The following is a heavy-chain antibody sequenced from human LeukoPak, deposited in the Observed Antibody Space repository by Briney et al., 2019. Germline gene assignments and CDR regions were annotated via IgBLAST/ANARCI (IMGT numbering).Heavy chain of an antibody. Sequence: GGSLTLSCAASGFTFSNYWINWVRQAPGKGLEWVANMNEYGSEKYYVDSVRGRFTISRDNAENSLFLHMNSLRVEDTAAYRCARVLYGSRVNVIDSWGPGTLVTVSS. CDR2: MNEYGSEK. V-gene: IGHV3-7*01. D-gene: IGHD2-2*01. CDR1: GFTFSNYW. CDR3: ARVLYGSRVNVIDS. J-gene: IGHJ4*02.